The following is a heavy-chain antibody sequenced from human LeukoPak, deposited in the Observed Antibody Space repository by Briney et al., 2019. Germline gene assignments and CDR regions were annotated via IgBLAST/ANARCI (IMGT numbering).Heavy chain of an antibody. CDR1: GFTFGIYT. J-gene: IGHJ4*02. CDR2: INSGSSFI. CDR3: ARDFTQVDY. D-gene: IGHD2-15*01. Sequence: PGGSLRLSCAASGFTFGIYTMTWVRQAPGKGLEFVSSINSGSSFIYHADSVRGRFTISRDDAKNSLYLQMNSLRAEDTAVYYCARDFTQVDYGGRGTLVTVSS. V-gene: IGHV3-21*01.